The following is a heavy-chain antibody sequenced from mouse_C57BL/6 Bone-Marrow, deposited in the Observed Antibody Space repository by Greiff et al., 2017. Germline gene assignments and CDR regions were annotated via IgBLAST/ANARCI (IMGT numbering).Heavy chain of an antibody. CDR1: GFTFSDYG. D-gene: IGHD2-3*01. Sequence: EVQLVESGGRLVKPGGSLKLSCAASGFTFSDYGMHWVRQAPEKVLEWVAYISSGSSTIYYADTVKGRFTISRDNAKNTLFLQMTSLRSEDTAMYYCARWLLRWYFDVWGTGATVTVSS. V-gene: IGHV5-17*01. CDR2: ISSGSSTI. CDR3: ARWLLRWYFDV. J-gene: IGHJ1*03.